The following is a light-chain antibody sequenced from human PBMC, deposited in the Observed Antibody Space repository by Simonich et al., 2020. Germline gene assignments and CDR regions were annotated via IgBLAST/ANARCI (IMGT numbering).Light chain of an antibody. V-gene: IGLV2-14*02. CDR3: SSYAGSNNLV. CDR2: EGS. J-gene: IGLJ2*01. CDR1: SSDVGSYNL. Sequence: QSALTQPASVSVSPGQSLTISCNGTSSDVGSYNLVSWYQQHPCNAPKLMIYEGSKRPSGVSNRFAGSKSGNTASLTVSGRQAEDEADYYCSSYAGSNNLVFGGGTKLTVL.